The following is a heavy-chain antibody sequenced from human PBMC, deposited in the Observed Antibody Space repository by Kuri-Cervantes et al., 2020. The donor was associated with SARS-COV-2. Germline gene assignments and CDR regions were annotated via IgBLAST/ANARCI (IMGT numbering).Heavy chain of an antibody. D-gene: IGHD6-19*01. CDR1: GGSISSYY. CDR3: ARDEASRRVAGYYYYYGMDV. J-gene: IGHJ6*02. CDR2: IYYSGST. V-gene: IGHV4-59*12. Sequence: GSLRLSCTVSGGSISSYYWSWIRQPPGKGLEWIGYIYYSGSTNYNPSLKSRVTISVDTSKNQFSLKLNSVTAADTAVYYCARDEASRRVAGYYYYYGMDVWGQGTTVTVSS.